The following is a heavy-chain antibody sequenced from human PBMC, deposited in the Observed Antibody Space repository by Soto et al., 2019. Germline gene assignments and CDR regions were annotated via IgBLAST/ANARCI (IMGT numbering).Heavy chain of an antibody. Sequence: QVQLVESGGGVVQPGRSLRLSCEASGFIFSSNPMHWVRQAPGKGLEWVALISYDGSNQDYADSVKGRFTISRDNSKNTLHLQMNSLRAADTAVYYCAREGYCSGGSCSIFDYWGQGTLVTVSS. V-gene: IGHV3-30-3*01. CDR2: ISYDGSNQ. CDR3: AREGYCSGGSCSIFDY. J-gene: IGHJ4*02. D-gene: IGHD2-15*01. CDR1: GFIFSSNP.